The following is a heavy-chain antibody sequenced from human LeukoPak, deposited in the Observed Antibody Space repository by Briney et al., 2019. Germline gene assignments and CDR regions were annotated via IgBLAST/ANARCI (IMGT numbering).Heavy chain of an antibody. CDR1: GYTFTGYY. J-gene: IGHJ3*02. CDR2: INPNSGGT. D-gene: IGHD1-26*01. V-gene: IGHV1-2*02. Sequence: ASVKVSCKASGYTFTGYYMHWVRQAPGQGLEWMGWINPNSGGTNYAQKFQGRVTMTRDTSISTAYMELSRLRSDDTAVYYCARDRGSYPHAFDIWGQGTMVTVSS. CDR3: ARDRGSYPHAFDI.